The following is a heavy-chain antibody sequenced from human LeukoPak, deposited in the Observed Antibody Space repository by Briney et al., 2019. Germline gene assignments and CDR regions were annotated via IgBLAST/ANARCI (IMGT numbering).Heavy chain of an antibody. CDR3: ASLDGGDGYNHFDY. V-gene: IGHV4-59*01. CDR2: IYYSGST. Sequence: TSETLSLTCTVSGGSISSYYWSWIRQPPGKGLEWIGYIYYSGSTNYNPSLKSRVTISVDTSKNQFSLKLSSVTAADTAVYYCASLDGGDGYNHFDYWGKGTLVTVSS. J-gene: IGHJ4*02. D-gene: IGHD5-24*01. CDR1: GGSISSYY.